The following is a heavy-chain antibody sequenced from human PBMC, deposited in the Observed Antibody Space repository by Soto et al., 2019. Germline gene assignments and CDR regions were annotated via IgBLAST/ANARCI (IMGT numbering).Heavy chain of an antibody. D-gene: IGHD3-22*01. CDR2: IIPIFGTA. CDR3: ARVLKGYYDSSGYAFDI. V-gene: IGHV1-69*01. Sequence: QVQLVQSGAEVKKPGSSVKVSCKASGGTFSSYAISWVRQAPGQGLEWMGGIIPIFGTANYAQKFQGRVTITADESTSTAYMERSSLRSEDTAVYYWARVLKGYYDSSGYAFDIWGQGTMVTVSS. J-gene: IGHJ3*02. CDR1: GGTFSSYA.